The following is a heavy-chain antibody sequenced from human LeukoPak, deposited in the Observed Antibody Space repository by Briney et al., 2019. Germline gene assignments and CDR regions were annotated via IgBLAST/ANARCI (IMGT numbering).Heavy chain of an antibody. Sequence: ASVKVSCKASGYTFTSYYMHWVRQAPGQGLEWMGIINPSGGSTSYAQKFQGRVTMTRDTSTSTVYMELSSLRSEDTAVYYCARARTHYCSSTSCYHRADFDTWGQGTMVTVSS. CDR2: INPSGGST. J-gene: IGHJ3*02. V-gene: IGHV1-46*01. CDR1: GYTFTSYY. CDR3: ARARTHYCSSTSCYHRADFDT. D-gene: IGHD2-2*01.